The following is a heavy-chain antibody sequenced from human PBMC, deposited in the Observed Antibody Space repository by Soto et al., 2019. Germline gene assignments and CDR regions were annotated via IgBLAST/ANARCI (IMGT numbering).Heavy chain of an antibody. D-gene: IGHD2-21*02. CDR1: GFRFGANS. CDR2: ISSISDKI. V-gene: IGHV3-48*02. CDR3: ARLPKGSLVTA. Sequence: LVESGGGLVSPGGSLRLSWVPSGFRFGANSRNWVRQAPGKGLQWISYISSISDKIYYADSVKGRFTVSRDNAKNALFLQMNSLRDDDTATYYCARLPKGSLVTAWGQGARVTVSS. J-gene: IGHJ4*02.